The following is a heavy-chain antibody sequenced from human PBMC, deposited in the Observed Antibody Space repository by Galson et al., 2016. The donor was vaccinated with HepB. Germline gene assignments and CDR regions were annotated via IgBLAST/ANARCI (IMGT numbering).Heavy chain of an antibody. D-gene: IGHD2-15*01. CDR3: ATSEYGSEGLDV. J-gene: IGHJ6*02. V-gene: IGHV3-11*01. Sequence: SLRLSCAASGFTFSDYYMSWIRPAPGKGLEWIAYISSSAYTKYYADSVKGQFTISRDNAKNSTFLQMNNLSAEDTAVYYCATSEYGSEGLDVWGQGTTVTVSS. CDR1: GFTFSDYY. CDR2: ISSSAYTK.